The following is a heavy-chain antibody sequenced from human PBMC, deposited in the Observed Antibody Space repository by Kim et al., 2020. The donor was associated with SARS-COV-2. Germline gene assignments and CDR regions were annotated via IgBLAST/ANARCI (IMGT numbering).Heavy chain of an antibody. CDR1: GFTFSSYC. V-gene: IGHV3-21*01. D-gene: IGHD3-22*01. J-gene: IGHJ4*01. Sequence: GGSLRLSCAASGFTFSSYCMTWVRQAPGKGLEWVSCIDTDGSNTNYADSVRGRFTISRDNAKNTLYLQMNSLRAEDTAVYYCARGDSSGFNQWDY. CDR3: ARGDSSGFNQWDY. CDR2: IDTDGSNT.